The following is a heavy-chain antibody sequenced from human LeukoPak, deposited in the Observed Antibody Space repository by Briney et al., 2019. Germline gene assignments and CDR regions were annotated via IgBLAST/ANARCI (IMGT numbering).Heavy chain of an antibody. CDR2: ISPYNGNT. D-gene: IGHD6-19*01. CDR3: ASGWSITGWYNNWFDP. Sequence: ASVKVSCKASGYTFSSSDITWVRQAPGQGLEWMGWISPYNGNTNYAHKVQGRVTMTTDTSTSTANMELRSLRSDDTAVYFCASGWSITGWYNNWFDPWGQGTLVTVSS. V-gene: IGHV1-18*01. J-gene: IGHJ5*02. CDR1: GYTFSSSD.